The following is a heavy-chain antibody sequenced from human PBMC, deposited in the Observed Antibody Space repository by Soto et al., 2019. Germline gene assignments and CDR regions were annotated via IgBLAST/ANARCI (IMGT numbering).Heavy chain of an antibody. D-gene: IGHD6-19*01. CDR2: INHSGST. J-gene: IGHJ4*02. CDR3: ARRPSRWAVAGTTGQYYFDY. V-gene: IGHV4-34*01. CDR1: GGSFSGYY. Sequence: SETLSLTCAVYGGSFSGYYWSWIRQPPGKGLEWIGEINHSGSTNYNPSLKSRVTISVDTSKNQFSLKLSSVTAADTAVYYCARRPSRWAVAGTTGQYYFDYWGQGTLVTVSS.